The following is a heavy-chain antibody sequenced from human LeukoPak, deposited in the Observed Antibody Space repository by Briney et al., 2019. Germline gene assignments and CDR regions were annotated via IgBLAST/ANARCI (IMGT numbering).Heavy chain of an antibody. CDR1: GYTFTNYG. J-gene: IGHJ3*02. CDR2: ISAYKGNT. Sequence: ASVKVSCKASGYTFTNYGISWVRQAPGQGLEWMGWISAYKGNTNYAQNLRGRVTMTTDTPTSTAYMELRSLRSDDTAVYYCARMGVPVVGPHAFDIWGQGTMVTVSS. V-gene: IGHV1-18*01. D-gene: IGHD1-26*01. CDR3: ARMGVPVVGPHAFDI.